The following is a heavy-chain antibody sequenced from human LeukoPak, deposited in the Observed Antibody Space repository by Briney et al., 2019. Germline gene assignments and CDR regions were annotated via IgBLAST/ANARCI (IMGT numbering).Heavy chain of an antibody. Sequence: PSETLSLTCTVSGGSISSSSYYWGWIRQPPGKGLEWIGYIYYSGSTYYNPSLNSRVTISVDTSRNQFSLKLSSVTAADTAVYYCARHRTMVRGTVDYWGQGTLVTVSS. CDR3: ARHRTMVRGTVDY. J-gene: IGHJ4*02. D-gene: IGHD3-10*01. CDR1: GGSISSSSYY. V-gene: IGHV4-39*01. CDR2: IYYSGST.